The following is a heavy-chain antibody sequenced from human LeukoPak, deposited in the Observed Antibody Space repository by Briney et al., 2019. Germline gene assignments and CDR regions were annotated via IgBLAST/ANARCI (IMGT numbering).Heavy chain of an antibody. CDR3: ARPRTVKSRSSTFDY. CDR1: GFTFSSYA. D-gene: IGHD4-11*01. V-gene: IGHV1-2*02. J-gene: IGHJ4*02. Sequence: GGSLRLSCAASGFTFSSYAMHWVRQAPGQGLEWMGWINPNSGGTNYAQKFQGRVTMTRDTSISTAYMELSRLRSDDTAVYYCARPRTVKSRSSTFDYWGQGTLVTVSS. CDR2: INPNSGGT.